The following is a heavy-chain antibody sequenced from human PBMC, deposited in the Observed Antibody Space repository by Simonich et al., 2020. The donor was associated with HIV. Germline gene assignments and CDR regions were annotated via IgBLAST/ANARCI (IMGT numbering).Heavy chain of an antibody. D-gene: IGHD2-2*01. J-gene: IGHJ3*02. CDR2: INHFAGT. Sequence: QVRLQQWGAGLLKPSETLSLTCAVYGGSFSGYYWSWIRQSPGKGLGWIGEINHFAGTNYNPSLKGRVTISVDTSKNQFSLKLSSVTAADTAVFYCARGYCSRTSCMGGDTFDIWGQGTVVTVS. CDR3: ARGYCSRTSCMGGDTFDI. CDR1: GGSFSGYY. V-gene: IGHV4-34*01.